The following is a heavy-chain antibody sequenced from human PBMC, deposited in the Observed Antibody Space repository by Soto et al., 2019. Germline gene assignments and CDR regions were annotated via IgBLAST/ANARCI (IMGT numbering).Heavy chain of an antibody. CDR2: MNPNSGDT. CDR3: ARLNYYGSGSYQDYFYFYALDV. V-gene: IGHV1-8*01. J-gene: IGHJ6*02. D-gene: IGHD3-10*01. Sequence: GASVKVSCKTSGYTFSTYDINWVRQAPGQGVEWMGWMNPNSGDTGSAQKFLGRLTMTRDSSIRTVYMELSSLSSEDTAVYYCARLNYYGSGSYQDYFYFYALDVWGQGTTVTVSS. CDR1: GYTFSTYD.